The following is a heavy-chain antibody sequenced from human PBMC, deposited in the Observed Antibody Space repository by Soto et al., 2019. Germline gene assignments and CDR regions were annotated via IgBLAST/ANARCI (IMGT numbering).Heavy chain of an antibody. J-gene: IGHJ5*02. CDR1: GFTFRSHA. CDR3: AKHGCGGYDSLDT. V-gene: IGHV3-23*01. Sequence: EVQLLESGGGLVQPGESLRLSCAASGFTFRSHAMSWVRQAPGKGLEWVSAITGSVGTPYYADSVKGRFTISRDNSKNRLNLQRNTLKDENTAVYNVAKHGCGGYDSLDTWGKGTHVTSSS. CDR2: ITGSVGTP. D-gene: IGHD6-19*01.